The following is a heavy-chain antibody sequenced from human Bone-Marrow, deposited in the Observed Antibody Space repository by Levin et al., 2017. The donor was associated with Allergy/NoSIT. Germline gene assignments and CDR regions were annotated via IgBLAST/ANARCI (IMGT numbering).Heavy chain of an antibody. CDR1: GYTFSSYV. D-gene: IGHD3-22*01. CDR2: SSAYNGRT. V-gene: IGHV1-18*01. CDR3: ARENYDTSGKRVHFDS. Sequence: GESLKISCKASGYTFSSYVISWVRQVPGQGLEWMGWSSAYNGRTKYVQNFEDRVNMTTDRSTSTAYMELMSLGSGDTAVYYCARENYDTSGKRVHFDSWGQGTLVTVSS. J-gene: IGHJ4*02.